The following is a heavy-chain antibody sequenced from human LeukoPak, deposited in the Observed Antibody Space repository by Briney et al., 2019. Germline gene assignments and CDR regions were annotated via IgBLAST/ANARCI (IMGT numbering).Heavy chain of an antibody. D-gene: IGHD3/OR15-3a*01. CDR3: ARESMDGLR. V-gene: IGHV4-34*01. CDR2: INHSGST. CDR1: GGSFSGYY. J-gene: IGHJ4*02. Sequence: SETLSLTCAVYGGSFSGYYWSWIRQPPGKGLEWIGEINHSGSTNYNPSLKSRVTISVDTSKNQISLKLSSVTAADAAVYYCARESMDGLRWGQGTLVTVSS.